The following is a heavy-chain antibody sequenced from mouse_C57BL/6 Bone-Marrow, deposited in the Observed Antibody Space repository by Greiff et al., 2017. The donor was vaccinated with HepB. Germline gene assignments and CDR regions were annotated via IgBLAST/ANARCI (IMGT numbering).Heavy chain of an antibody. CDR1: GFNIKDDY. D-gene: IGHD3-2*02. V-gene: IGHV14-4*01. J-gene: IGHJ3*01. CDR3: TTLDSSGYVLAY. CDR2: IDPENGDT. Sequence: VHVKQSGAELVRPGASVKLSCTASGFNIKDDYMHWVKQRPEQGLEWIGWIDPENGDTEYASKFQGKATITADTSSNTAYLQLSSLTSEDTAVYYCTTLDSSGYVLAYWGQGTLVTVSA.